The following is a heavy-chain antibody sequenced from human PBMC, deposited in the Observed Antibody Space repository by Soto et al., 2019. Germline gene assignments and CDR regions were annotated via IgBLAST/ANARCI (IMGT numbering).Heavy chain of an antibody. CDR1: GFTFSSYW. Sequence: EVQLVESGGGLVQPGGSLRLSCAASGFTFSSYWMHWVRQAPGKGLVLVSRINSDGSSTRYAASVKGRFTIYRENAKTTMYLQMHSLRAEDTAVYYCVRTSLVVAAATREDYWGQGTLVTVSS. CDR2: INSDGSST. CDR3: VRTSLVVAAATREDY. V-gene: IGHV3-74*01. J-gene: IGHJ4*02. D-gene: IGHD2-15*01.